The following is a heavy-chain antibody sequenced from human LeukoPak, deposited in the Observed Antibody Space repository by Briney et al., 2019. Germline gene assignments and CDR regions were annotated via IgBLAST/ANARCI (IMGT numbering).Heavy chain of an antibody. Sequence: GGSLRLSCAASGFNFNTFWMTWVRQAPGKGLEWVANIKEDGSEEYYVDSVKGRFIISRDNAKNSLYLQMNSLRAEDTAVYYCARGRMKNDAFNIWGQGTMVTVSS. V-gene: IGHV3-7*01. CDR3: ARGRMKNDAFNI. J-gene: IGHJ3*02. CDR2: IKEDGSEE. CDR1: GFNFNTFW.